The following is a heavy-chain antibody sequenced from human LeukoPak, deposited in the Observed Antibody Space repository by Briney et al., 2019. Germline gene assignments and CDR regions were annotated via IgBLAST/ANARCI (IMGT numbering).Heavy chain of an antibody. CDR3: ARDRDIVVVLAAHRRYNWFDP. J-gene: IGHJ5*02. CDR2: ISAYNGNT. D-gene: IGHD2-15*01. CDR1: GYTFTSYG. V-gene: IGHV1-18*01. Sequence: ASVKVSCKASGYTFTSYGISWVRQAPGQGLEWMGWISAYNGNTNYAQKLQGRVTMTTDTSTSTAYMELRSLRSDDTAVYYCARDRDIVVVLAAHRRYNWFDPWGQGTLVTVSS.